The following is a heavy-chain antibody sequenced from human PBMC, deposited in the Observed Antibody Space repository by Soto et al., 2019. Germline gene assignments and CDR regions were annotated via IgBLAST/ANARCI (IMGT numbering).Heavy chain of an antibody. CDR1: GGSFSGYX. Sequence: QVQLQQWGAGLLKPSETLSLTCAVYGGSFSGYXXXXIRQPPGKGLEWIGEINHSGSTNYNPSLKSRVTISVDTSKNQFSLKLSSVTAADTAVYYCAASIAVAGKVVDYWGQGTLVTVSS. D-gene: IGHD6-19*01. CDR2: INHSGST. J-gene: IGHJ4*02. V-gene: IGHV4-34*01. CDR3: AASIAVAGKVVDY.